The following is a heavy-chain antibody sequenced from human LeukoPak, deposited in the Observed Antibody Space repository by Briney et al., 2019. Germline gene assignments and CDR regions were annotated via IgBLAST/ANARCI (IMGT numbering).Heavy chain of an antibody. J-gene: IGHJ6*02. CDR3: AKNGAAGIYGMDV. CDR2: ISGSGSGT. V-gene: IGHV3-23*01. CDR1: GFTFSSYA. Sequence: GGSLRLSCAASGFTFSSYAMSWVRQAPGKGLEWVSVISGSGSGTYYADSVKGRFTISRDNSKSTVYLQMNSLRAEDTAVYYCAKNGAAGIYGMDVWGQGTTVTVSS. D-gene: IGHD2-15*01.